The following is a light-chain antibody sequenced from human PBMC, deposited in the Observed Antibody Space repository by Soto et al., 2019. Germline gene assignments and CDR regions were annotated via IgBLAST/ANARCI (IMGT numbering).Light chain of an antibody. J-gene: IGKJ5*01. CDR1: QSFRGL. CDR3: QQRHMWPIT. Sequence: VLTQSPVTLSLAPGERATLSCRASQSFRGLLAWYQQKPGQAPRLLIYDAYNRATGIPPRFSGSGSGTDFTHTISSLEPEDSAVYYCQQRHMWPITFGQGTRLEI. V-gene: IGKV3-11*01. CDR2: DAY.